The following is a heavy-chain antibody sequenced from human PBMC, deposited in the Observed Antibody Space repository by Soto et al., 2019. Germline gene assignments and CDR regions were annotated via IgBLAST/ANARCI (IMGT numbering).Heavy chain of an antibody. V-gene: IGHV3-7*03. J-gene: IGHJ4*02. D-gene: IGHD3-10*01. CDR3: ARGYDSGTDYFDY. CDR2: LKQDGSEE. Sequence: GSLRLSCAASGFTFSRYWMSWLRQAPGKGLEWVAILKQDGSEEYYVDSVKGRFTISRDNAKNSLFLQMSSLRAEDTAVYYCARGYDSGTDYFDYWGQGTLVTVSS. CDR1: GFTFSRYW.